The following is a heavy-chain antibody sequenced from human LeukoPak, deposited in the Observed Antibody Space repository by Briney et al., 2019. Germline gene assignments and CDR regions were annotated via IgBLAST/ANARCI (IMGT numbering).Heavy chain of an antibody. CDR2: INPNSGGI. Sequence: ASVKVPCMPSGYTFNRNYIHLLRQAPGQGLEWMGWINPNSGGINYAQKFQGRVTMTRDTSISTAYMELRRLRSDDTAVYYCAMRVSGSIASLIHYWGQGTLVTVSS. D-gene: IGHD3-10*01. CDR1: GYTFNRNY. V-gene: IGHV1-2*02. J-gene: IGHJ4*02. CDR3: AMRVSGSIASLIHY.